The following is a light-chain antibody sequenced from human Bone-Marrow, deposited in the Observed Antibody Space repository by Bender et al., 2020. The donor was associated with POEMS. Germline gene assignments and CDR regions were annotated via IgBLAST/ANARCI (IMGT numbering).Light chain of an antibody. CDR1: SSDVGSYNL. CDR3: CSYAGNSAWV. CDR2: DVS. J-gene: IGLJ3*02. V-gene: IGLV2-23*02. Sequence: QSALTQPASVSGSPGQSITISCSGTSSDVGSYNLVSWYQQHPGKAPQLIIYDVSNRPSGISVRFSGSKSANTASLTISGLQAEDEADYYCCSYAGNSAWVFGGGTKLTVL.